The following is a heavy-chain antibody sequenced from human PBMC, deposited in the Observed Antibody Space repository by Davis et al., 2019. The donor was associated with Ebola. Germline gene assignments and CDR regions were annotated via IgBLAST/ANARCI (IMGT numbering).Heavy chain of an antibody. D-gene: IGHD5-18*01. CDR1: GGSFSGYY. J-gene: IGHJ4*02. V-gene: IGHV4-34*01. CDR2: INHSGST. CDR3: ARTFTVDTPIIDY. Sequence: SETLSPTCAVYGGSFSGYYWSWIRQPPGRGLEWIGEINHSGSTNYSPSLKSRVTISVDTSKNQFSLKLSSVTAADTAVYYCARTFTVDTPIIDYWGQGALVTVSS.